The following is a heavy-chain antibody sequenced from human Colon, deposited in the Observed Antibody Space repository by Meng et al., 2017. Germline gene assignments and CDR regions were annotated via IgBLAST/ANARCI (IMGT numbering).Heavy chain of an antibody. CDR2: IIPILGIA. CDR3: ARENVVVVAALDY. CDR1: GGTFSSYA. J-gene: IGHJ4*02. Sequence: QVQLVQSGAEVTKPGSSVKVSCKASGGTFSSYAISWVRQAPGQGLEWMGGIIPILGIANYAQKFQGRVTITADKSTSTAYMELSSLRSEDTAVYYCARENVVVVAALDYWGQGTLVTVSS. D-gene: IGHD2-15*01. V-gene: IGHV1-69*10.